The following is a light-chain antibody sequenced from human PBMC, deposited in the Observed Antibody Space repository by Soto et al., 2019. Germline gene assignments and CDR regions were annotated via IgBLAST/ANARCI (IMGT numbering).Light chain of an antibody. CDR3: QQYYSYPWT. Sequence: SQLTRSPSSLSASLGYIFTITFRASQSISSWLAWYQQKPGKAPKGLIYKASTLESGAPSRFSGSGSGTEFTLTISSLQPDDFATYYCQQYYSYPWTLGQGTKVDI. CDR2: KAS. V-gene: IGKV1-5*03. CDR1: QSISSW. J-gene: IGKJ1*01.